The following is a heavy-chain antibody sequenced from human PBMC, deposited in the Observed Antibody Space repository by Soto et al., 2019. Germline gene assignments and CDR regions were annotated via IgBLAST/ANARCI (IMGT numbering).Heavy chain of an antibody. CDR2: IDIGGNT. V-gene: IGHV3-66*01. CDR3: ARGRGSTGYLGREHYFDH. D-gene: IGHD2-2*01. Sequence: EVQVVESGGGLVQPGGSLRLSCAASGFSVTSNYMNWVRQAPGKGLEWVSIIDIGGNTYYADSVKDRFTISRDNSRNTRYLHMDSRRAEDTAVYYCARGRGSTGYLGREHYFDHWGQGTLVTVSP. CDR1: GFSVTSNY. J-gene: IGHJ4*02.